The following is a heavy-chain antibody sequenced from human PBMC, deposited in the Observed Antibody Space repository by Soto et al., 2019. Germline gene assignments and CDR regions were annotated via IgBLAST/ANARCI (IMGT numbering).Heavy chain of an antibody. D-gene: IGHD5-12*01. Sequence: SETLSLTCAVSGGSISSSNWWSWVRQPPGKGLEWIGEIYHSGSTNYNPSLKSRVTISVDKSKNQFSLQLNSVTPEDTAVYYCARVPNPFRLKIGYEDAYDFWGQGTMVTVSS. CDR1: GGSISSSNW. V-gene: IGHV4-4*02. J-gene: IGHJ3*01. CDR3: ARVPNPFRLKIGYEDAYDF. CDR2: IYHSGST.